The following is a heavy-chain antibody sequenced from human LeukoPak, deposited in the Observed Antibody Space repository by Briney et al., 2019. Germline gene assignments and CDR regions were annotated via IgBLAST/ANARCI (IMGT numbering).Heavy chain of an antibody. V-gene: IGHV4-31*03. CDR2: IYYSGST. CDR3: ARAVIPALSHYYYMDV. Sequence: SETPSLTCTVSGGSISSGGYYWSWIRQHPGKGLEWIGYIYYSGSTYHNPSLKSRVTISVDTSKNQFSLKLSSVTAADTAVYYCARAVIPALSHYYYMDVWGKGTTVTVSS. D-gene: IGHD2-2*01. CDR1: GGSISSGGYY. J-gene: IGHJ6*03.